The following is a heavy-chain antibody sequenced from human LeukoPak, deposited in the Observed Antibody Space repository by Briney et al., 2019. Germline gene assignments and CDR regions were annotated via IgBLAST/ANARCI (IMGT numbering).Heavy chain of an antibody. J-gene: IGHJ4*02. CDR3: AKGRFWDYYDSSGYYPFDY. Sequence: GGSLRLSCAASGFTFSSHAMSWVRQAPGKGLEWVSAISGSGGSTYYADSVKGRFTISRDNSKNTLYLQTNSLRAEDTAVYYCAKGRFWDYYDSSGYYPFDYWGQGTLVTVSS. CDR1: GFTFSSHA. CDR2: ISGSGGST. D-gene: IGHD3-22*01. V-gene: IGHV3-23*01.